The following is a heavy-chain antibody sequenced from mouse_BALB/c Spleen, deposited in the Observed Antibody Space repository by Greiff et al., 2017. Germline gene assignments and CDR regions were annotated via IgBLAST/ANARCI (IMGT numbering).Heavy chain of an antibody. CDR2: ISSGSSTI. CDR1: GFTFSSFG. D-gene: IGHD1-1*01. J-gene: IGHJ3*01. Sequence: EVQLVESGGGLVQPGGSRKLSCAASGFTFSSFGMHWVRQAPEKGLEWVAYISSGSSTIYYADTVKGRFTISRDNPKNTLFLQMTSLRSEDTAMYYCARGGYGSSYGGAYWGQGTLVTVSA. CDR3: ARGGYGSSYGGAY. V-gene: IGHV5-17*02.